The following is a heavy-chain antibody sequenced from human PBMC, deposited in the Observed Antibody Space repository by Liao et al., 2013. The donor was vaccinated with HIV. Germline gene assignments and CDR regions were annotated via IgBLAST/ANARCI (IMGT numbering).Heavy chain of an antibody. D-gene: IGHD4-11*01. CDR2: IYYSGST. CDR1: GGSISNYY. CDR3: ARVQGRRVMAVTTHYYFDY. Sequence: QVQLQQWGAGLLKPSETLSLTCTVSGGSISNYYWSWIRQPPGKGLEWIGYIYYSGSTNYNPSLKSRVTISVDTSKNQFSLKLSSVTAADTAVYYCARVQGRRVMAVTTHYYFDYWGQGTLVTVSS. J-gene: IGHJ4*02. V-gene: IGHV4-59*01.